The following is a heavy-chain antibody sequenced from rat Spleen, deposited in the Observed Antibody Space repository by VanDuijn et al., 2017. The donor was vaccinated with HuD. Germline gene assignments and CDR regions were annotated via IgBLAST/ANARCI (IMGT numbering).Heavy chain of an antibody. CDR2: ISFDGSST. J-gene: IGHJ3*01. CDR1: GFTFSDYY. CDR3: TTENYWFAY. Sequence: EVQLVESGGGLVQPGRSLKLSCAASGFTFSDYYMAWVRQAPTKGLEWVASISFDGSSTYYRDSVKGRFPISRDNAKSTLYLQMDSLRSEDTATYYCTTENYWFAYWGQGTLVTVSS. D-gene: IGHD1-10*01. V-gene: IGHV5-20*01.